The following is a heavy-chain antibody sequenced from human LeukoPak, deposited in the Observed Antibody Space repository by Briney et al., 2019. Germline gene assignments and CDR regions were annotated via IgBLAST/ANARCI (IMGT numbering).Heavy chain of an antibody. J-gene: IGHJ6*02. V-gene: IGHV3-30*18. CDR1: GFTFSSYV. CDR3: AKSLVVTENDYYYYGMDV. CDR2: ISYDGSNK. Sequence: GRSLRLSCAASGFTFSSYVMHWVRQAPGKGLEWVAVISYDGSNKYYADSVKGRFTISRDNSKNTLYLQMNSLRAEDTAVYYCAKSLVVTENDYYYYGMDVWGQGTTVTVSS. D-gene: IGHD3-22*01.